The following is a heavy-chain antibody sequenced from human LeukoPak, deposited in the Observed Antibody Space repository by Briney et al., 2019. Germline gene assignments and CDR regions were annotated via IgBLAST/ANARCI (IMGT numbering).Heavy chain of an antibody. J-gene: IGHJ4*02. CDR3: ARLESFSYSSGWFDY. CDR1: GGSLSGYY. Sequence: PSETLSLTCAVYGGSLSGYYWGWIRQPPGKGLEWIGTSYYSGSTYFNPSLKSRVTISVDTSNNQFSLKLSSVTAADTAVYYCARLESFSYSSGWFDYWGQGTLVTVSS. V-gene: IGHV4-39*01. D-gene: IGHD6-19*01. CDR2: SYYSGST.